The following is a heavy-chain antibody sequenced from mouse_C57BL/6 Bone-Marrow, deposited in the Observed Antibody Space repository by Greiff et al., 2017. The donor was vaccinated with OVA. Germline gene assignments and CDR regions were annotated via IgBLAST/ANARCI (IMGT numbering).Heavy chain of an antibody. J-gene: IGHJ1*03. Sequence: QVQLQQSGAELVRPGTSVKVSCKASGYAFTNYLIEWVKQRPGQGLEWIGVINPGSGGTNYNEKFKGKATLTADKSFSTAYMQLSSLTSEDSAVYFCARQGSGDWYFDVWGTGTTVTVSS. D-gene: IGHD4-1*01. CDR2: INPGSGGT. CDR3: ARQGSGDWYFDV. CDR1: GYAFTNYL. V-gene: IGHV1-54*01.